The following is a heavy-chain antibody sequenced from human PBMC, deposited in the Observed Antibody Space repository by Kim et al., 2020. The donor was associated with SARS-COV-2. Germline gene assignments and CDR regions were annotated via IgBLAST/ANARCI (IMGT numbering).Heavy chain of an antibody. CDR2: ISWNSGSI. V-gene: IGHV3-9*01. CDR3: AKELYYYGSGSYYKIARRTT. Sequence: GGSLRLSCAASGFTFGDYAMHWVRQAPGKGLEWVSGISWNSGSIGYADSVKGRFTISRDNAKNSLYLQMNSLRAEDTALYYCAKELYYYGSGSYYKIARRTTWGQGTLVTVSS. CDR1: GFTFGDYA. D-gene: IGHD3-10*01. J-gene: IGHJ5*02.